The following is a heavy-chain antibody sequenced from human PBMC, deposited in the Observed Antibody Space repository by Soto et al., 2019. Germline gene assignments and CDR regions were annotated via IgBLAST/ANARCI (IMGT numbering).Heavy chain of an antibody. CDR2: INHSGST. CDR3: ARGGQWLPLNY. V-gene: IGHV4-34*01. J-gene: IGHJ4*02. D-gene: IGHD6-19*01. CDR1: GGSISSYY. Sequence: SETLSLTCTVSGGSISSYYWSWIRQPPGKGLEWIGEINHSGSTNYNPSLKSRVTISVDTSKNQFSLKLSSVTAADTAVYYCARGGQWLPLNYWGQGTLVTVSS.